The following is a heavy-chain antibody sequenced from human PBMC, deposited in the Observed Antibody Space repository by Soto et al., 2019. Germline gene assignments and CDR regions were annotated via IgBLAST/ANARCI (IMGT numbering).Heavy chain of an antibody. CDR3: ARSPSPEDF. D-gene: IGHD6-6*01. V-gene: IGHV1-18*01. Sequence: QVQLVQSGAEVKKPGASVKVSCKASGDTFTTYGISWVRQAPGQGLEWMGWIRIYNGNADYAQNFQGRVTMTTDTSTSTAYMELRSLRFDDTAIYYCARSPSPEDFWGQGTLVTVSS. J-gene: IGHJ4*02. CDR1: GDTFTTYG. CDR2: IRIYNGNA.